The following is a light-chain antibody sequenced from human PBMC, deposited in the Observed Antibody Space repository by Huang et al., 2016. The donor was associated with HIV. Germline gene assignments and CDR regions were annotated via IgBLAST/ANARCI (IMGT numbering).Light chain of an antibody. J-gene: IGKJ2*01. CDR3: QQSYSSPYT. CDR1: HNVNTF. V-gene: IGKV1-39*01. Sequence: DIQMTQSPSSLSASVGDRVTITCRASHNVNTFSNWYQQTPGKAPKLLIYGASTLQSGVPSRFSGSGSATYFTLTIISLRPEDFATYFCQQSYSSPYTFGQGTKLQIK. CDR2: GAS.